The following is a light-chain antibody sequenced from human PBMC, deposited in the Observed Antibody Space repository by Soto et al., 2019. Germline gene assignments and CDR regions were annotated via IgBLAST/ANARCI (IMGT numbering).Light chain of an antibody. CDR2: DVS. CDR3: SSYTNGGTSV. V-gene: IGLV2-14*01. CDR1: SSDVGGYNY. Sequence: QRALTHLASVSGLPGQALTISCTGTSSDVGGYNYVSWYQQYPGKAPKLMIYDVSSRPSGVSNRFSGSKSGNTASLTISGLQAEDEADYYCSSYTNGGTSVFGTGTKVTVL. J-gene: IGLJ1*01.